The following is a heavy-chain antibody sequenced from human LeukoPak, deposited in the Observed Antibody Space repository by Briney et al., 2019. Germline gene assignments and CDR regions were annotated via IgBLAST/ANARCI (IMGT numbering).Heavy chain of an antibody. CDR1: GFTFSSYA. Sequence: PGGSLRLSCAASGFTFSSYAMHWVRQAPGKGLEWVAVISYDGSNKYYADSVKGRFTISRDNSKNTLYLQMNSLRAEDTAVYYCAKARPRPPTLFPWGQGTMVTVSS. V-gene: IGHV3-30-3*01. CDR3: AKARPRPPTLFP. D-gene: IGHD2-21*01. CDR2: ISYDGSNK. J-gene: IGHJ3*01.